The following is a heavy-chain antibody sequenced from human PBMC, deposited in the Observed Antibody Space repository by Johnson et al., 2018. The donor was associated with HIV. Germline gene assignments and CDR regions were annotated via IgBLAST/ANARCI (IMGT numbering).Heavy chain of an antibody. CDR2: ISGSGGSP. J-gene: IGHJ3*02. Sequence: EQLVESGGGLVQPGGSLRLSCAASGFTFSSYWMSWVRQAPGKGLEWVSAISGSGGSPYYADSVKGRFTISRDNSKNTLYLQMNSLRAEDTAVYYCARDWGTVTSGFGAFDIWGQGTMVTVSS. V-gene: IGHV3-23*04. CDR3: ARDWGTVTSGFGAFDI. CDR1: GFTFSSYW. D-gene: IGHD4-17*01.